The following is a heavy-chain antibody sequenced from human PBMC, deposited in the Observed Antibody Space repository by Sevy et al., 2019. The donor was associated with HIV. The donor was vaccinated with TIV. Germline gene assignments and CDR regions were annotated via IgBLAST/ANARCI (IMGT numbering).Heavy chain of an antibody. CDR2: INHSGST. V-gene: IGHV4-34*01. CDR3: ARAPPVVVVPGAPSWFDP. D-gene: IGHD2-2*01. CDR1: GGSFSGYY. Sequence: SETLSLTCADYGGSFSGYYWNWIRQTPGKGLEWIGEINHSGSTNYNPSLKSRVTISVDTSKNQFSLRLNSVTAADTAVYYCARAPPVVVVPGAPSWFDPWGQGTLVTVSS. J-gene: IGHJ5*02.